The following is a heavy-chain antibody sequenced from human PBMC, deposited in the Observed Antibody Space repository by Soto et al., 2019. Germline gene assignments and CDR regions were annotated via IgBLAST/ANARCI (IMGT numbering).Heavy chain of an antibody. V-gene: IGHV1-69*12. D-gene: IGHD2-21*02. Sequence: QVQLVQSGAEVKKPGSSVKVSCKASGGTFSSYAISWVRQAPGQGLEWMGGIIPIFGTANYAQKFQGRVTITADESTSTAYMELSSLRSEDTAVYYCARDQAVVVVTSYYYYGMDVWGQGTTVTVSS. CDR1: GGTFSSYA. J-gene: IGHJ6*02. CDR2: IIPIFGTA. CDR3: ARDQAVVVVTSYYYYGMDV.